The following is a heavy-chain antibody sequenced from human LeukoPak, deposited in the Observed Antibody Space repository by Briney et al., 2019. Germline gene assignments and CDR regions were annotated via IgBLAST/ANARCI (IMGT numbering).Heavy chain of an antibody. CDR2: IIPIFGTA. J-gene: IGHJ4*02. D-gene: IGHD4-17*01. CDR3: ARLEITTVTTSDY. CDR1: GYTFTRDG. Sequence: SVKVSCKVSGYTFTRDGVTWVRQAPGQGLEWMGGIIPIFGTANYAQKFQGRVTITADESTSTAYMELSSLRSEDTAVYYCARLEITTVTTSDYWGQGTLVTVSS. V-gene: IGHV1-69*13.